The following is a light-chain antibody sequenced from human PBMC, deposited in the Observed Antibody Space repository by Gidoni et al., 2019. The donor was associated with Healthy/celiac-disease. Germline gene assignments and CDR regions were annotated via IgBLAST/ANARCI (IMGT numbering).Light chain of an antibody. Sequence: IQLTSSPSTLSASVGDSVTIPCRASQSISSCLAWYQHKPGKAPKLLIYKASSLESGVPSRFSGSGYGTEFTLTISSLQPDDFATYYCQQYNSYSQTFGQGTKVEIK. CDR1: QSISSC. J-gene: IGKJ1*01. V-gene: IGKV1-5*03. CDR2: KAS. CDR3: QQYNSYSQT.